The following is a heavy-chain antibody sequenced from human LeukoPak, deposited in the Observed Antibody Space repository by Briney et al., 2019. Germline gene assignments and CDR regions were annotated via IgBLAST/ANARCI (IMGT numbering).Heavy chain of an antibody. V-gene: IGHV3-7*01. CDR1: GFTFSSYW. CDR2: IKQDGSEK. Sequence: GGSLRLSCAASGFTFSSYWMSWVRQAPGKGLEWVANIKQDGSEKNYGDSVKGRFTISRDNGKSSLSLHMNSLRAEDSAVYYCARVGGYSYGAPVNYYYYYYMDVWGKGTTVTVSS. D-gene: IGHD5-18*01. CDR3: ARVGGYSYGAPVNYYYYYYMDV. J-gene: IGHJ6*03.